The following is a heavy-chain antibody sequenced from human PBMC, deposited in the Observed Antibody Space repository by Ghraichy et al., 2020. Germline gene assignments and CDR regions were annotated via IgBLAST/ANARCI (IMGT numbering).Heavy chain of an antibody. CDR3: ASGRWLQFSEFYFDY. CDR1: GGTFSSYA. J-gene: IGHJ4*02. D-gene: IGHD5-24*01. V-gene: IGHV1-69*04. CDR2: IIPILGIA. Sequence: SVKVSCKASGGTFSSYAISWVRQAPGQGLEWMGRIIPILGIANYAQKFQGRVTITADKSTSTAYMELSSLRSEDTAVYYCASGRWLQFSEFYFDYWGQGTLVTVSS.